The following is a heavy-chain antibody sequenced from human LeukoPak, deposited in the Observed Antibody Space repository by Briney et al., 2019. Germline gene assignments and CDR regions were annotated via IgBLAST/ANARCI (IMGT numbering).Heavy chain of an antibody. CDR2: INPNSGGT. V-gene: IGHV1-2*02. CDR3: ARYIPARPGFDY. D-gene: IGHD6-6*01. CDR1: GYTFTGYY. J-gene: IGHJ4*02. Sequence: ASVKVSCKASGYTFTGYYMHWVRQAPGQGLEWMGWINPNSGGTNYAQKFQGRVTMTRDTSISTAYMELSRLRSDDTAVYYCARYIPARPGFDYWGQGTLVTVSS.